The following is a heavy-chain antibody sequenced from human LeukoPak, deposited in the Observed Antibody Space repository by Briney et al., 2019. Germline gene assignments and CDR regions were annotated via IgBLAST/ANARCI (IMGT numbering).Heavy chain of an antibody. Sequence: GGSLRLSCAASGSTFISYGMNWVRQAPGKGLEWVSYISSSSGTIYYADSVKGRFTISRDNAKNSLYLQMNSLRDEDTAVYYCARGYYYDTSGIDCWGQGTLVTVSS. D-gene: IGHD3-22*01. CDR2: ISSSSGTI. CDR1: GSTFISYG. CDR3: ARGYYYDTSGIDC. V-gene: IGHV3-48*02. J-gene: IGHJ4*02.